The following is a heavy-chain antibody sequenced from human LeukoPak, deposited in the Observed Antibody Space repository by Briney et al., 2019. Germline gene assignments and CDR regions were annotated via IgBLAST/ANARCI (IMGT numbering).Heavy chain of an antibody. D-gene: IGHD2-2*01. J-gene: IGHJ6*02. CDR3: ARAQLGYCSSTSCYAYYYYGMDV. CDR2: ISAYNGNT. Sequence: ASVKVSCKASGYSFTSYGISWVRQAPGQGLERMGWISAYNGNTHYAQKLQDRVTMTTDTSTSTAYMELSSLRSEDTAVYYCARAQLGYCSSTSCYAYYYYGMDVWGQGTTVTVSS. V-gene: IGHV1-18*01. CDR1: GYSFTSYG.